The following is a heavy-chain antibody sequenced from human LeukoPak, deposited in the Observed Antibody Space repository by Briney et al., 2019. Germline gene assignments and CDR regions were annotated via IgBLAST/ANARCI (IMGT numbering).Heavy chain of an antibody. J-gene: IGHJ4*02. CDR1: GGSISSYY. Sequence: SETLSLTCTVSGGSISSYYWTWIRQPPGKGLEWIGYIYYTGATSYNPSLKSRVTISVDTAKNHLSVNLTSVTDADTAVYYCARDKHLGFSSGTKYYPYYFDSWGQGIQVTVSS. V-gene: IGHV4-59*01. CDR3: ARDKHLGFSSGTKYYPYYFDS. D-gene: IGHD2-2*03. CDR2: IYYTGAT.